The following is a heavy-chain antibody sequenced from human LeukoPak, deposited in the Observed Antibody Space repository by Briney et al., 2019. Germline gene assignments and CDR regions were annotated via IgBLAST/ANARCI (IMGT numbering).Heavy chain of an antibody. J-gene: IGHJ3*02. V-gene: IGHV1-18*01. Sequence: ASVKVSCKASGYTFTNYDITWVRQAPGQGLEWMGWISGYNGNTNYAQKLQGRVTMTTDTSTSTVYLELRSLRSDDTAIYYCARPRSLMTRDAFDIWGQGTMVTVSS. CDR3: ARPRSLMTRDAFDI. D-gene: IGHD3-16*01. CDR2: ISGYNGNT. CDR1: GYTFTNYD.